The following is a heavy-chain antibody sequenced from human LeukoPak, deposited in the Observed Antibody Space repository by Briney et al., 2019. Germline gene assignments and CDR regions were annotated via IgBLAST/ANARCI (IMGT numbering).Heavy chain of an antibody. CDR1: GFTFSDYY. CDR2: ISSSSGYT. CDR3: ARGGADYVIGY. V-gene: IGHV3-11*06. D-gene: IGHD4-17*01. Sequence: GGSLRLSCAASGFTFSDYYMSWIRQAPGKGLEWISFISSSSGYTNYADSVKGRFTISRDNTKNSLYLQMNNLRAEDTAVYYCARGGADYVIGYWGQGTLVTVSS. J-gene: IGHJ4*02.